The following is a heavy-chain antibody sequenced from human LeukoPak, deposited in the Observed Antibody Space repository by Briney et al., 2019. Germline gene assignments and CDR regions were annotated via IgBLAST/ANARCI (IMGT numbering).Heavy chain of an antibody. J-gene: IGHJ3*02. CDR2: ISGSGGST. CDR3: ARDPRLGYGPAI. V-gene: IGHV3-21*01. D-gene: IGHD5-18*01. Sequence: GGSLRLSCVASGFGFSDDTMDWVRQAPGKGLEWVSAISGSGGSTYYADSVKGRFTHSRDNAKNSLYLQMDSLRAEDTAVYYCARDPRLGYGPAIWGQGTMVTVSS. CDR1: GFGFSDDT.